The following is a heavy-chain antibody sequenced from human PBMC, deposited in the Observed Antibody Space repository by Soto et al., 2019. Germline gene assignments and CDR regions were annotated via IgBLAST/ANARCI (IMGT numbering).Heavy chain of an antibody. V-gene: IGHV3-48*01. CDR2: ISSTSNTI. D-gene: IGHD2-15*01. J-gene: IGHJ4*02. Sequence: GGSLRLSCTTSGFIFSHYGMHWVRQAPGKGLERVSYISSTSNTIYYADSVKGRFTVSRDNAKNSLYLHMNSLSAEDTAVYYCARDRGCSGGVCYRDLDYWGQGTLVTVSS. CDR1: GFIFSHYG. CDR3: ARDRGCSGGVCYRDLDY.